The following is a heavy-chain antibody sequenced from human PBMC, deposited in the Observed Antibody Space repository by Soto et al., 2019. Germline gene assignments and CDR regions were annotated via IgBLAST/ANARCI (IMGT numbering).Heavy chain of an antibody. V-gene: IGHV3-15*01. CDR2: IKSKTDGGTT. CDR1: GFTFSNAW. CDR3: KTIVGATHFLP. J-gene: IGHJ4*02. D-gene: IGHD1-26*01. Sequence: GGSLRLSCAASGFTFSNAWMSWVRQAPGKGLEWVGRIKSKTDGGTTDYAAPVKGRFTISRDDSRNTLYLQMNSLKTEDTAVYYCKTIVGATHFLPWGQGTLVTVSS.